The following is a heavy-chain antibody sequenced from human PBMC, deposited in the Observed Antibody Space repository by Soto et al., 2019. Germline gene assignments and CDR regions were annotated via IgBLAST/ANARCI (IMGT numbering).Heavy chain of an antibody. V-gene: IGHV4-31*03. D-gene: IGHD6-13*01. CDR2: IYYNGST. Sequence: PSETLSLTCTVSGGSISSGSYYWSWIRQHPGKGLEWVGNIYYNGSTYYSPSLKSRVTVWFDTSKNQFSLRLTSVTAADTAVYYCARYRISGSWSKFDYWGQGTRVTVSS. J-gene: IGHJ4*02. CDR1: GGSISSGSYY. CDR3: ARYRISGSWSKFDY.